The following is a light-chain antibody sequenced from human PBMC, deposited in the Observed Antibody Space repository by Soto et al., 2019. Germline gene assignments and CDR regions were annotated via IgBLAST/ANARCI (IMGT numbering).Light chain of an antibody. CDR3: CSFTANSTFV. CDR1: SSDVGGFKF. V-gene: IGLV2-14*01. CDR2: EVS. Sequence: QSALTQSASVSGSPGQSITISCTGSSSDVGGFKFVSWYQQHPGKVPKLIIYEVSHRLSGVSDRLSGSKSGNTASLTISGLQAEDEADYYCCSFTANSTFVFGGGTQLTVL. J-gene: IGLJ3*02.